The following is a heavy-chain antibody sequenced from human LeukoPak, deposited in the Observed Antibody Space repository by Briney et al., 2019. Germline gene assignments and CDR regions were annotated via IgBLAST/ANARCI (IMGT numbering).Heavy chain of an antibody. CDR1: GGTFSSYA. D-gene: IGHD6-13*01. J-gene: IGHJ3*02. V-gene: IGHV1-69*04. CDR2: IIPIFGIA. Sequence: SVKVSCKASGGTFSSYAISWVRQAPGQGLEWMGRIIPIFGIANYAQKFQGRVTMTEDTSTDTAYMELSSLRSEDTAVYYCATENMQQHYAFDIWGQGTMVTVSS. CDR3: ATENMQQHYAFDI.